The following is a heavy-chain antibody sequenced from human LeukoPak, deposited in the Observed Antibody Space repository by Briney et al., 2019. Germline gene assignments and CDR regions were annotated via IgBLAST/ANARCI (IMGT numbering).Heavy chain of an antibody. CDR3: ARVKGRYCSSTSCYDY. V-gene: IGHV1-8*03. CDR2: MNPNSGNT. J-gene: IGHJ4*02. CDR1: GGTFSSYA. Sequence: ASVKVSCKASGGTFSSYAISWVRQATGQGLEWMGWMNPNSGNTGYAQKFQGRVTITRNTSISTAYMELSSLRSEDTAVYYCARVKGRYCSSTSCYDYWGQGTLVTVSS. D-gene: IGHD2-2*01.